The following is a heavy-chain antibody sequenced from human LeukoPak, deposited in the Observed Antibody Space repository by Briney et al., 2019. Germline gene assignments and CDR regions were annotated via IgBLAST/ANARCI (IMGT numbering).Heavy chain of an antibody. V-gene: IGHV4-4*07. CDR2: IYTSGST. D-gene: IGHD6-19*01. CDR1: GGSISSYY. Sequence: SETLSLTCTVSGGSISSYYWSWIRQPAGKGLEWIGRIYTSGSTNYNPSLKSRVTMSVDTSKNQFSLKLSSVTAADAAVYYCARGPSSSGPSPPDYWGQGTLVTVSS. J-gene: IGHJ4*02. CDR3: ARGPSSSGPSPPDY.